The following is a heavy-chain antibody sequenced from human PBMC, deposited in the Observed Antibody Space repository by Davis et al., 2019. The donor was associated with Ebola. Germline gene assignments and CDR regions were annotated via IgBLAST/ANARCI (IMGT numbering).Heavy chain of an antibody. CDR1: GFTLSSYG. Sequence: GESLKISCAASGFTLSSYGMHWVRQAPGKGLEWVTFIRYDGNNKYYEDSVKGRFTISRDNAKNSLYLQMNSLRAEDTAVYYCARDFITSDSTGYFFDHWGQGTLVTVSS. D-gene: IGHD3-22*01. V-gene: IGHV3-30*02. CDR2: IRYDGNNK. CDR3: ARDFITSDSTGYFFDH. J-gene: IGHJ4*02.